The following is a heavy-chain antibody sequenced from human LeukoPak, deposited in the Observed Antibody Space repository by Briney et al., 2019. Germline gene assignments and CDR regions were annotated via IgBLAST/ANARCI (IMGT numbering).Heavy chain of an antibody. D-gene: IGHD3-22*01. CDR2: INPNSGGT. CDR3: ARDQTQGGPYYYDSSGYPYYFDY. V-gene: IGHV1-2*02. Sequence: GASVKVSCKASGYTFTGYYMHWVRQAPGQGLEWMGWINPNSGGTNYAQKFQGRVTMTRDTSISTAYMELSRLRSDDTAVYYCARDQTQGGPYYYDSSGYPYYFDYWGQGTLVTVSS. J-gene: IGHJ4*02. CDR1: GYTFTGYY.